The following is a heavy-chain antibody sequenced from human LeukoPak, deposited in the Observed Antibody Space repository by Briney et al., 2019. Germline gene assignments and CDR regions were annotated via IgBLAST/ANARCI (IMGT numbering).Heavy chain of an antibody. V-gene: IGHV4-30-4*08. Sequence: SETLSLTCTVSGGSISSGDYYWSWIRQPPGKGLEWIGYIYYSGSTYYNPSLKSRVTISVDTSKNQFYLKLSSVTAADTAVYYCARANYYGSGSYYSAFYMDVWGKGTTVTVSS. CDR1: GGSISSGDYY. D-gene: IGHD3-10*01. CDR2: IYYSGST. CDR3: ARANYYGSGSYYSAFYMDV. J-gene: IGHJ6*03.